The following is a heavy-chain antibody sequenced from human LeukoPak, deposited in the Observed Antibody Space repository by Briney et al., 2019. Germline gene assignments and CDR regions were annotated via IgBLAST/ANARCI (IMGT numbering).Heavy chain of an antibody. Sequence: PSETLSLTCAVSGGSISSSNWWSWVRQPPGKGLEWIGEIYHSGSTNYNPSLKSRVTISVDKSKNQFSLKLSSVTAADTAVYYCAREGGGYDFWSGVDYYYYYMDVWGKGTTVTVSS. CDR2: IYHSGST. CDR3: AREGGGYDFWSGVDYYYYYMDV. CDR1: GGSISSSNW. V-gene: IGHV4-4*02. J-gene: IGHJ6*03. D-gene: IGHD3-3*01.